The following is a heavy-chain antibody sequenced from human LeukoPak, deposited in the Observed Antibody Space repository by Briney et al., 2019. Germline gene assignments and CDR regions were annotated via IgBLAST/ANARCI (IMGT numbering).Heavy chain of an antibody. Sequence: GASVKVSCKASGGTFSSYAISWVRQAPGQGLEWMGRIIPILGIANYAQKFQGRVTITADKSTSTAYMELSSLRSEDTAVYYCARDYDSSGLFDYWGQETLVTVSS. V-gene: IGHV1-69*04. D-gene: IGHD3-22*01. CDR2: IIPILGIA. CDR1: GGTFSSYA. J-gene: IGHJ4*02. CDR3: ARDYDSSGLFDY.